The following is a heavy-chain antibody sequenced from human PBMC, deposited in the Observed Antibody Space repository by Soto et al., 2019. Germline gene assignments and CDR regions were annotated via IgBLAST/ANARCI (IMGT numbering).Heavy chain of an antibody. J-gene: IGHJ6*03. CDR1: GGSISSSSYY. CDR2: IYYSGST. Sequence: SETLSLTCTVSGGSISSSSYYWGWIRQPPGKGLEWIGSIYYSGSTYYNPSLKSRVTISVDTSKNQFSLKLSSVTAADTAVYYCARQTVCTNGVCPLGYYYYYYMDVWGKGTTVTVSS. V-gene: IGHV4-39*01. CDR3: ARQTVCTNGVCPLGYYYYYYMDV. D-gene: IGHD2-8*01.